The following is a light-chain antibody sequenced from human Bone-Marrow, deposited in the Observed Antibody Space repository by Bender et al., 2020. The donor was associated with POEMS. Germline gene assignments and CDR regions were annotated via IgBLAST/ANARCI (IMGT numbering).Light chain of an antibody. CDR1: SSNIGAHA. CDR3: AVWDDRRNGWV. Sequence: QSVLTQPPSASGTPGQRVTISCSGGSSNIGAHAVNWYQHLPGPAPHLLIYSSHRRPSEFPDRFSGSRSGPSASLAISGLQSEDEADYYCAVWDDRRNGWVFGGGTKLTVL. J-gene: IGLJ3*02. CDR2: SSH. V-gene: IGLV1-44*01.